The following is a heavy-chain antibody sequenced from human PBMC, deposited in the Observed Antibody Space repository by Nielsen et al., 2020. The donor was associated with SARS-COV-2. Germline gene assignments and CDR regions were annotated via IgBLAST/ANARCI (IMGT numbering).Heavy chain of an antibody. V-gene: IGHV1-2*06. D-gene: IGHD3-22*01. CDR3: ARDSSGTYRRVDY. CDR1: GYTFTDYY. Sequence: ASVKVSCKASGYTFTDYYIYWVRQAPGQGFEWMGRINPNSGGANYAQKFQGRVPMTGDTSINIAYMELSRLRSDDTAVYYCARDSSGTYRRVDYWGQGTLVTVSS. CDR2: INPNSGGA. J-gene: IGHJ4*02.